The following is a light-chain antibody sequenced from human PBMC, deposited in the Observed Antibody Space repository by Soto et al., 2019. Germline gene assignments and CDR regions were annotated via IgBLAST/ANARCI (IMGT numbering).Light chain of an antibody. CDR1: SGHSSYA. J-gene: IGLJ2*01. CDR3: QTWGTGI. Sequence: QPVLTQSPSASASLGASVKLTCTLSSGHSSYAIAWHQQQPEKGPRYLMKLNSDGSHSKWDGIPDRFSGSSSGAERYLTISSLQSEDEADYYCQTWGTGIFGGGTKVTVL. CDR2: LNSDGSH. V-gene: IGLV4-69*01.